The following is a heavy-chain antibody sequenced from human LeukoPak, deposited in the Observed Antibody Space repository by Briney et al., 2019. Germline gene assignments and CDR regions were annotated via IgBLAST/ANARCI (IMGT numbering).Heavy chain of an antibody. Sequence: GGSLRLSCAASGFTFSSYEMNWVRQAPGKGLEWVSYVTTSGRTIYYADSVKGRFTISRDNAKNSLYLQMNSLRAEDTAVYYCARGEDYGTNSFDYWGQGTLVTVSS. J-gene: IGHJ4*02. CDR2: VTTSGRTI. CDR3: ARGEDYGTNSFDY. CDR1: GFTFSSYE. D-gene: IGHD4-17*01. V-gene: IGHV3-48*03.